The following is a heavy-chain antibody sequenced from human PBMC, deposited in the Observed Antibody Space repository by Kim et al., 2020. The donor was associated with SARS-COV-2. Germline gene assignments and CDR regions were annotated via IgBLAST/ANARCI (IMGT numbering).Heavy chain of an antibody. CDR1: GGSFSGYY. Sequence: SETLSLTCAVSGGSFSGYYWSWIRQPPGKGLEWIGEINHSGSTNYNQSLTSRVTISVDTYKNQFSLKLSSVTAADTDVYDCAGGPTGYSSSWDQAENPTMGRRQFDPWGQGTLVTVSS. V-gene: IGHV4-34*01. CDR2: INHSGST. CDR3: AGGPTGYSSSWDQAENPTMGRRQFDP. J-gene: IGHJ5*02. D-gene: IGHD6-13*01.